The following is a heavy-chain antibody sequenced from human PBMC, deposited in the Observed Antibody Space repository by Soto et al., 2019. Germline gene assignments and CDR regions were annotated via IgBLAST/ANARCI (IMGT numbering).Heavy chain of an antibody. D-gene: IGHD2-15*01. CDR3: AIDLWWYTH. J-gene: IGHJ4*02. CDR1: GFTFSDHA. CDR2: ISGGGSGA. V-gene: IGHV3-23*01. Sequence: EVQLLESGGGLVQPGGSLRLSCTASGFTFSDHAMTWVRQAPGKGLEWISGISGGGSGAYYADSVKGRFTVSRANSNNTLFLQMDSLRVEDTAVYYCAIDLWWYTHWGQGTLVTVYS.